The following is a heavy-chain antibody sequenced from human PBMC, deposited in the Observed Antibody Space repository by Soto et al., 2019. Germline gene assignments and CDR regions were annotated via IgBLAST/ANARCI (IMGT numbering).Heavy chain of an antibody. D-gene: IGHD5-18*01. V-gene: IGHV1-3*01. CDR2: MNAGVGNT. CDR3: ARDTGYTFGSLNY. CDR1: GYTFTDYA. J-gene: IGHJ4*02. Sequence: HVELVQSGADVKKPGASVTISCKASGYTFTDYALRWVRQAPGQRLEWMGWMNAGVGNTLYSQKFQGRITITRDTSAITAYMELNSLKSEDTAIYYCARDTGYTFGSLNYWGPGTLVTVSS.